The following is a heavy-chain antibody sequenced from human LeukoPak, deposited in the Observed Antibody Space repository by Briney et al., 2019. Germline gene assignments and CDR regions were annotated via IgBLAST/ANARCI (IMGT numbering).Heavy chain of an antibody. D-gene: IGHD6-19*01. Sequence: GASVKVSCKASGGTFSSYAISWGRQAPGQGLEWMGRIIPIFGTANYAQKFQGRVTITTDESTSTAYMELSSLRSEDTAVYYCARDLSIAGAGRWDFDYWGQGTLVTVSS. CDR3: ARDLSIAGAGRWDFDY. CDR2: IIPIFGTA. J-gene: IGHJ4*02. V-gene: IGHV1-69*05. CDR1: GGTFSSYA.